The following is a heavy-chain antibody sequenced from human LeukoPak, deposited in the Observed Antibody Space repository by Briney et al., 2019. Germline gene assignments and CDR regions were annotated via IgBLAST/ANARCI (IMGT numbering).Heavy chain of an antibody. CDR1: GFTFSSFG. V-gene: IGHV3-33*01. J-gene: IGHJ4*02. CDR3: ARLPHSSGWSYFDY. D-gene: IGHD6-19*01. CDR2: IWYDGSNK. Sequence: GGSLRLSCAASGFTFSSFGMHWVRQAPGKGLEWVAVIWYDGSNKYYADSVKGRFTISRDNSKNTLYLQMNSLRAEATAVYYCARLPHSSGWSYFDYWGQGTLVTVSS.